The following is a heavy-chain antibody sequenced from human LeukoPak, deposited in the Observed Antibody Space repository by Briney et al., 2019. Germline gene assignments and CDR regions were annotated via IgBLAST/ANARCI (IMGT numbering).Heavy chain of an antibody. CDR3: ARGLVGATTYYYYYYMDV. J-gene: IGHJ6*03. CDR2: SIPIFGTA. V-gene: IGHV1-69*05. CDR1: GGTFTSYA. Sequence: SVTLSCTASGGTFTSYAISWVRQAPGQGLEWMGGSIPIFGTANYAQKFQGRVTITTDESTSTAYMELSSLRSEDTAVYYCARGLVGATTYYYYYYMDVWGKGTTVTVSS. D-gene: IGHD1-26*01.